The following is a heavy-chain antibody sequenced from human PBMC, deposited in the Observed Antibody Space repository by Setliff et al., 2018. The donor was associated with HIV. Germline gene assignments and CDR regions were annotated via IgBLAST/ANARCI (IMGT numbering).Heavy chain of an antibody. D-gene: IGHD6-19*01. CDR1: GYTFTTYG. J-gene: IGHJ6*03. V-gene: IGHV1-18*01. CDR3: ARSLERQWMVPYYMDV. CDR2: ISGYNGNT. Sequence: ASVKVSCKASGYTFTTYGISWVRQAPGQGLEWMGWISGYNGNTNYAQNLQGRVTFTRDTFASTAYMELSSLRSEDTAVYYCARSLERQWMVPYYMDVWGKGTTVTVSS.